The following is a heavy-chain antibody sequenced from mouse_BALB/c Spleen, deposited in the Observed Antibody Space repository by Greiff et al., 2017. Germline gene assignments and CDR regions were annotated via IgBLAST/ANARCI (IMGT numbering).Heavy chain of an antibody. CDR2: ISSGGSYT. J-gene: IGHJ2*01. CDR3: ARIYYDYGGFDY. D-gene: IGHD2-4*01. Sequence: EVQVVESGGGLVKPGGSLKLSCAASGFTFSSYAMSWVRQTPEKRLEWVATISSGGSYTYYPDSVKGRFTISRDNAKNTLYLQMSSLRSEDTAMYYCARIYYDYGGFDYWGQGTTLTVSS. CDR1: GFTFSSYA. V-gene: IGHV5-9-3*01.